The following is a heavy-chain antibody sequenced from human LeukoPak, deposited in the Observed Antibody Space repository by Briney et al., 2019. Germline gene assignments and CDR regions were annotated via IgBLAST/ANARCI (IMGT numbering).Heavy chain of an antibody. D-gene: IGHD3-9*01. Sequence: GESPKISCKGSGYSFTSYWIGWVRQMPREGLEWMGIIYPGYSYTRYSPSFEGQVTISADKANSTAYLQWSSLKASDTAMYYCSRHSDDILPGYTTWGQGTLVTVSS. CDR3: SRHSDDILPGYTT. J-gene: IGHJ5*02. CDR2: IYPGYSYT. V-gene: IGHV5-51*01. CDR1: GYSFTSYW.